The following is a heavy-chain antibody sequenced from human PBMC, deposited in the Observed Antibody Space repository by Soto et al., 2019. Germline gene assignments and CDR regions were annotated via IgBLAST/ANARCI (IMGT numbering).Heavy chain of an antibody. CDR1: GITISTYW. Sequence: EVQLVESGGGLVQPGGSLSLSCAASGITISTYWMSWVRQAPGKGLEWVANIKPDGSEKEYVDSVKGRFTISRDDVKNSLYLQKNGLKAEDRAVYYWGRDWDVWGQGTMVTVSS. CDR3: GRDWDV. V-gene: IGHV3-7*05. J-gene: IGHJ6*02. CDR2: IKPDGSEK.